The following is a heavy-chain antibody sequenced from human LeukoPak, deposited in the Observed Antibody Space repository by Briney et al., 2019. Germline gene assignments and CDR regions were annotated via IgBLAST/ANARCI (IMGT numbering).Heavy chain of an antibody. J-gene: IGHJ3*02. Sequence: SETLSLTCTVSGGSISSYYWSWIRQPPGKGLEWIGYIYYSGSTNYNPSLKSRVTISVDTSKNQFSLKLSSVTAADTAVYYCARDSKWGGGDPPTHAFDIWGQGTMVTVSS. D-gene: IGHD2-21*02. V-gene: IGHV4-59*01. CDR2: IYYSGST. CDR3: ARDSKWGGGDPPTHAFDI. CDR1: GGSISSYY.